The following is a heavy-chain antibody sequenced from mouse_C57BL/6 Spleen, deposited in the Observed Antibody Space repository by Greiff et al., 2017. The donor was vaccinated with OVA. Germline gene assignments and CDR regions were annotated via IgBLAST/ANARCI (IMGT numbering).Heavy chain of an antibody. D-gene: IGHD2-3*01. Sequence: VQLQQPGAELVMPGASVKLSCKASGYTFTSYWMHWVKQRPGQGLEWIGEIDPSDSYTNYNQKFKGKSTLTVDKSSSTAYMQLSSLTSEDSAVYYCARHDGYYPMDYWGQGTSVTVSS. J-gene: IGHJ4*01. V-gene: IGHV1-69*01. CDR2: IDPSDSYT. CDR1: GYTFTSYW. CDR3: ARHDGYYPMDY.